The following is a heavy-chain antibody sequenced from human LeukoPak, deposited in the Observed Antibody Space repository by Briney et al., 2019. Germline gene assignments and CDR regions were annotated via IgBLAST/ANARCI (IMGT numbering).Heavy chain of an antibody. CDR3: ARVYCSGGSCYSDAFDI. CDR1: GGTFSSYA. D-gene: IGHD2-15*01. CDR2: IIPIFGTA. V-gene: IGHV1-69*13. Sequence: ASVKVFCKASGGTFSSYAISWVRQAPGQGLEWMGGIIPIFGTANYAQKFQGRVTITADESTSTAYMELSSLRSEDTAVYYCARVYCSGGSCYSDAFDIWGQGTMVTVSS. J-gene: IGHJ3*02.